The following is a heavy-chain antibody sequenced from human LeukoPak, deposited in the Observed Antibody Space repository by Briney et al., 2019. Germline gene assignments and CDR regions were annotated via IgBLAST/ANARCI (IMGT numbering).Heavy chain of an antibody. V-gene: IGHV1-8*03. CDR2: MNPNSGDT. Sequence: VASVKVSCKASGYTFTRYDITWVRQVTGQGLEWMGWMNPNSGDTDSAQKFQGRVTITRNTSISTAYMELSSLRSEDTAVYYCARRALGNSYYSYMDVWGKGTTVTVSS. CDR1: GYTFTRYD. J-gene: IGHJ6*03. D-gene: IGHD7-27*01. CDR3: ARRALGNSYYSYMDV.